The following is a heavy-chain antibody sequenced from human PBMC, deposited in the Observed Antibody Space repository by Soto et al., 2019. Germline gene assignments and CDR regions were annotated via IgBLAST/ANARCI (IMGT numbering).Heavy chain of an antibody. CDR1: GFTFSSYG. D-gene: IGHD3-16*02. Sequence: QVQLVESGGGVVQPGRSLRLSCAASGFTFSSYGMHWVRQAPGKGLEWVAVIWYDGSNKYYADSVKGRFTISRDNSKNTLDLQMNSLRAEDTAVYYWARVPIRLGELSSNPPDYWGQGTLVTVSS. CDR3: ARVPIRLGELSSNPPDY. J-gene: IGHJ4*02. V-gene: IGHV3-33*01. CDR2: IWYDGSNK.